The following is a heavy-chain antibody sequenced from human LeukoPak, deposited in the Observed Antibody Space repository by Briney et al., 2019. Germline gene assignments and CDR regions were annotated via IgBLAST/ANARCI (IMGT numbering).Heavy chain of an antibody. V-gene: IGHV4-34*01. CDR3: AREGYYDSSGYYYVWWFDP. CDR1: GGSFSGYY. J-gene: IGHJ5*02. D-gene: IGHD3-22*01. Sequence: SETLSLTCAVYGGSFSGYYWSWIRQPPGKGLEWIGEINHSGSTNYNPSLKSRVTISVDTSKNQFSLKLSSVTAADTAVYYCAREGYYDSSGYYYVWWFDPWGQGTLVTVSS. CDR2: INHSGST.